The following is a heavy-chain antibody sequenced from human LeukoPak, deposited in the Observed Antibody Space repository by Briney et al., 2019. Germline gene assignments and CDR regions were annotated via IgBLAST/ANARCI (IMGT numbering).Heavy chain of an antibody. D-gene: IGHD2-8*01. CDR2: IYTSGST. Sequence: PSETLSLTCTVSGGSISSYYWSWIRQPPGKGLEWIGYIYTSGSTNYNPSLKSRVTISVDTSKNQSSLKLSSVTAADTAVYYCARHMVYAIRGFGFDYWGQGTLVTVSS. V-gene: IGHV4-4*09. CDR3: ARHMVYAIRGFGFDY. J-gene: IGHJ4*02. CDR1: GGSISSYY.